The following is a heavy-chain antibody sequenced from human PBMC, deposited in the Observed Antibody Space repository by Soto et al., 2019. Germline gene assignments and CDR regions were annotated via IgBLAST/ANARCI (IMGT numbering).Heavy chain of an antibody. V-gene: IGHV4-59*01. CDR2: IYYSGST. Sequence: SETLSLTCTVSGGSISSYYWNWIRQPPGKGLEWIGYIYYSGSTNYNASLKSRVTISVDTSKNQFSLKLSSVTAADTAVYYCARVGYCSGGSCLXYWGQGTLVTVSS. CDR3: ARVGYCSGGSCLXY. J-gene: IGHJ4*02. CDR1: GGSISSYY. D-gene: IGHD2-15*01.